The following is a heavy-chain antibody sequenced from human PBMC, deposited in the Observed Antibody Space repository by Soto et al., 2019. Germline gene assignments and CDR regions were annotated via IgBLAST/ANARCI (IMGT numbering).Heavy chain of an antibody. D-gene: IGHD6-19*01. CDR2: IIPILSIA. Sequence: SVKVSCKASGGTFSSYTISWVRQAPGQGLEWMGRIIPILSIANYAQKFQGKVTITADKSTSTAYMELSSLISEDTAVYYCARPSSGWFLDYWGQGTLVTVSS. V-gene: IGHV1-69*02. J-gene: IGHJ4*02. CDR1: GGTFSSYT. CDR3: ARPSSGWFLDY.